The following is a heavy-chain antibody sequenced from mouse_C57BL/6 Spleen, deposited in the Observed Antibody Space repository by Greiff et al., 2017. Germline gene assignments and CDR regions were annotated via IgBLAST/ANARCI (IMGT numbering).Heavy chain of an antibody. CDR1: GYSITSGYY. CDR2: ISYDGSN. CDR3: ARAGTGAMDY. J-gene: IGHJ4*01. V-gene: IGHV3-6*01. Sequence: VQLKESGPGLVKPSQSLSLTCSVTGYSITSGYYWNWIRQFPGNKLEWMGYISYDGSNNYNPSLKNRNSITRDTSKNQFFLKLNSVTTEDTATYYCARAGTGAMDYWGQGTSVTVSS. D-gene: IGHD3-3*01.